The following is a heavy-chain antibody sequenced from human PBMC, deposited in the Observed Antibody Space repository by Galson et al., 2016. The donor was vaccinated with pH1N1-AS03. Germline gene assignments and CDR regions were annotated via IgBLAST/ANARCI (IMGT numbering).Heavy chain of an antibody. CDR2: ISTSGDLT. V-gene: IGHV3-23*01. CDR3: AKHRIPVPDNWYFDL. CDR1: GFTFSSFA. J-gene: IGHJ2*01. D-gene: IGHD6-19*01. Sequence: SLRLSCAASGFTFSSFAMTWVRQAPGTGLEWVSTISTSGDLTFYADSVKGRLTMSRDNSRNSLYLQMDSLRAEDTAVYFCAKHRIPVPDNWYFDLWGRGTLVSVSS.